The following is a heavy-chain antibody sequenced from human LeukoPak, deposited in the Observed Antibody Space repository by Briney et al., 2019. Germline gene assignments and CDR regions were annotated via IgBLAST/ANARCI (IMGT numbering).Heavy chain of an antibody. CDR3: AKIQNSGWALDY. CDR2: MNPNSGST. V-gene: IGHV1-8*03. CDR1: GYTFTSYD. Sequence: GASVKVSCKASGYTFTSYDINWVRQATGQGLEWMGWMNPNSGSTGYAQKFQGRVTITRNTSISTAYMELSSLRSEDTAVYYCAKIQNSGWALDYWGQGTLVTVSS. D-gene: IGHD6-19*01. J-gene: IGHJ4*02.